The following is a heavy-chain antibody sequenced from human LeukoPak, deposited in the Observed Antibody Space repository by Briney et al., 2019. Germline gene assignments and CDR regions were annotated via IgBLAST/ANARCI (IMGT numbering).Heavy chain of an antibody. CDR3: ARTVIAGARHFDC. CDR2: INHSGST. V-gene: IGHV4-34*01. J-gene: IGHJ4*02. Sequence: PSETLSLTCAVYGGSFSGYYWSWIRQPPGKGLEWIGEINHSGSTKYNPSLKSRVTISGDTSKNQFSLKLRSVTAADTAVYYCARTVIAGARHFDCWGQGTLVTVSS. CDR1: GGSFSGYY. D-gene: IGHD6-19*01.